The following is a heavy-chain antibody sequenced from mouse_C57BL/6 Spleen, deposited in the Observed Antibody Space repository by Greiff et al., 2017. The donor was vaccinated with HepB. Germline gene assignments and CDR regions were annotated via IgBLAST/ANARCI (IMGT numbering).Heavy chain of an antibody. V-gene: IGHV14-3*01. CDR3: ASPYGSSLAWFAY. Sequence: VQLQQSVAELVRPGASVKLSCTASGFNIKNTYMHWVKQRPEQGLEWIGRIDPANGNTKYAPKFQGKATITADTSSNTAYRQLSSLTSEDTAIYYCASPYGSSLAWFAYWGQGTLVTVSA. J-gene: IGHJ3*01. D-gene: IGHD1-1*01. CDR2: IDPANGNT. CDR1: GFNIKNTY.